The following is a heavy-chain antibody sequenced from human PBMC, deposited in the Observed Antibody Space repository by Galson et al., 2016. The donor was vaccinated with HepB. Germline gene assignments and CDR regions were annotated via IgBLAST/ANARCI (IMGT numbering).Heavy chain of an antibody. Sequence: SVKVSCKASGYTFTNYGISWVRQAPGQGLEWMGWISAYNGHTNYAQKLQGRVTMTTDTSTSTAYMELRSLRSEDTAVYYCATFLEYAGSWFEDEYLQHWGQGTLVSVSS. V-gene: IGHV1-18*01. J-gene: IGHJ1*01. CDR2: ISAYNGHT. D-gene: IGHD2-15*01. CDR1: GYTFTNYG. CDR3: ATFLEYAGSWFEDEYLQH.